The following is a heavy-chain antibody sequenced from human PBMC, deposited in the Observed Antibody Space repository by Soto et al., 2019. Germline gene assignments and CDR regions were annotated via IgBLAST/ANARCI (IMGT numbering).Heavy chain of an antibody. J-gene: IGHJ6*02. CDR3: TKRRNVLRFLEWSSGMEV. D-gene: IGHD3-3*01. Sequence: GGSLRLSCAASGFTFSNYGMHWVRQAPGKGLEWVAFISDDGSNKYYADSMKGRFTMSRDNSKSTLYLQMNSLGVEDTAVYYCTKRRNVLRFLEWSSGMEVWGQGTTVTVSS. V-gene: IGHV3-30*18. CDR2: ISDDGSNK. CDR1: GFTFSNYG.